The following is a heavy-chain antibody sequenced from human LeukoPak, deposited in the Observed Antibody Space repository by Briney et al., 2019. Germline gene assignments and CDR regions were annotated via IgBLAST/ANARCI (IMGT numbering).Heavy chain of an antibody. D-gene: IGHD5-18*01. CDR2: IYSGVTT. CDR3: ARGGGYSYGLFDY. Sequence: GGSLRLSCAASGFTVSSTYMSWVRQAPGKGLEWVSVIYSGVTTYYADSVKGRFTISRDNSKNTLYLQMNSLRAEDTAVYYCARGGGYSYGLFDYWGQGTLVTVSS. V-gene: IGHV3-66*01. J-gene: IGHJ4*02. CDR1: GFTVSSTY.